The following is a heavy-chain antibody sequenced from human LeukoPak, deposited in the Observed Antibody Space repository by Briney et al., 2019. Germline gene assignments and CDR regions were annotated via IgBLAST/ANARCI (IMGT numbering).Heavy chain of an antibody. J-gene: IGHJ4*02. CDR1: GFSFSNFG. CDR2: IRYDGSNE. V-gene: IGHV3-30*02. D-gene: IGHD3-3*01. CDR3: ARDLGIFGDFDY. Sequence: GGSLRLSCTTSGFSFSNFGMHWVRQAPDKGLEWLAFIRYDGSNEYSTDSVKGRFTISRDNSRNTLFLQMDSLRSEDTAVYYCARDLGIFGDFDYWGQGTLVIVSS.